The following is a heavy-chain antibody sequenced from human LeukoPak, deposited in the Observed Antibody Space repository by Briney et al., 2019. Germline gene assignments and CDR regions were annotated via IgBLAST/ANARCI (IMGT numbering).Heavy chain of an antibody. CDR3: ARDSSGYDPRYFDY. J-gene: IGHJ4*02. V-gene: IGHV1-69*04. D-gene: IGHD5-12*01. Sequence: SVKVSCKASGGTFSSYAISWVRQAPGQGLEWMGRIIPILGIANYAQKFQGRVTITADKSTSTAYMELSSLRSEDTAVYYCARDSSGYDPRYFDYWGQGTLVTVSS. CDR2: IIPILGIA. CDR1: GGTFSSYA.